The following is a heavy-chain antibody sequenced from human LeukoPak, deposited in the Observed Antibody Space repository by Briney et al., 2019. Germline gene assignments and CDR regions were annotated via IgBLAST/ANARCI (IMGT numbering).Heavy chain of an antibody. J-gene: IGHJ3*02. CDR2: IYPGDSDT. V-gene: IGHV5-51*01. D-gene: IGHD3-10*01. CDR3: ATNTMFRGIHAFDI. Sequence: GESLKISCKASGYSFTSYCVGWVRQMPGKGLEWMGIIYPGDSDTRYSPSFQGQVTISADKSISTAYLQWSSLKASDSAMYYCATNTMFRGIHAFDIWGQGTMVTVSS. CDR1: GYSFTSYC.